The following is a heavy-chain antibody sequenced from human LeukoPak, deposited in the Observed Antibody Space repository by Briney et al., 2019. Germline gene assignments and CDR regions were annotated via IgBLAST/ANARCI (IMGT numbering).Heavy chain of an antibody. CDR3: ARDVSIVVVNDAFDI. J-gene: IGHJ3*02. V-gene: IGHV1-18*01. CDR2: ISTYNGNT. D-gene: IGHD2-21*01. CDR1: GYTFTSYG. Sequence: ASVKVSCKASGYTFTSYGISWVRQAPGQGLEWMGWISTYNGNTNYAQKLQGRVTMTTDTSTSTAYMELRSLRSDDTAVYYCARDVSIVVVNDAFDIWGQGTMVTVSS.